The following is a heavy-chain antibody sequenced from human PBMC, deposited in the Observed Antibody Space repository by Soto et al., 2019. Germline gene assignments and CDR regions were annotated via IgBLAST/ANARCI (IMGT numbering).Heavy chain of an antibody. D-gene: IGHD3-3*01. CDR2: ISYDGSNK. J-gene: IGHJ4*02. CDR3: AKASREVYDFWSGYFFDY. CDR1: GFTFSSYG. Sequence: QVQLVESGGGVVQPGRSLRLSCAASGFTFSSYGMHWVRQAPGKGLEWVAVISYDGSNKYYADSVKGRFTISRDNSKNTLYLQMNSLRAEDTAVYYCAKASREVYDFWSGYFFDYWGQGTLVTVSS. V-gene: IGHV3-30*18.